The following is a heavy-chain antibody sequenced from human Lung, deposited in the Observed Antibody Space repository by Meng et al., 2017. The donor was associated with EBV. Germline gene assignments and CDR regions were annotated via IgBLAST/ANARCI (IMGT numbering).Heavy chain of an antibody. CDR3: ASSRLAYFDS. D-gene: IGHD6-13*01. CDR1: GFTLSEYD. CDR2: ISRDGGNR. Sequence: QVQLVCAGGGVVKPGRALRLSFAASGFTLSEYDMNWVRQAPGKGLEWLAVISRDGGNRYYRDSVRGRFTISRDNSKNTLFLQLNSLRAEDTAVYYCASSRLAYFDSWGQGTLVTVSS. J-gene: IGHJ4*02. V-gene: IGHV3-30*03.